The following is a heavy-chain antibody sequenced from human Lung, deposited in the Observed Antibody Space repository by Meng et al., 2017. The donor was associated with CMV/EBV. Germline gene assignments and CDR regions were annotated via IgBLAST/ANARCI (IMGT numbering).Heavy chain of an antibody. Sequence: ASVKVSXKASGYTFTSYGISWVRQAPGQGLEWMGWISAYNGNTNCAQKLQGRVTMTTDTSTSTAYMELRSLRSDDTAVYYCARGIVIAVAGTGVDYWGQGTLVTVSS. CDR2: ISAYNGNT. J-gene: IGHJ4*02. D-gene: IGHD6-19*01. CDR3: ARGIVIAVAGTGVDY. V-gene: IGHV1-18*01. CDR1: GYTFTSYG.